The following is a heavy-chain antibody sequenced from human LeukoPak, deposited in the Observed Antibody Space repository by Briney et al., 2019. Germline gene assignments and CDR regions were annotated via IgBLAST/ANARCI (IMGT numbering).Heavy chain of an antibody. CDR2: IYYSGST. Sequence: SETLSLTCTVSGGSISSYYWSWIRQPPGTGLEWIGYIYYSGSTNYNPSLKSRVTISVDTSKNQFSLKLSSVTAADTAVYYCRVAYYYYYYYMDVWGKGTTVTISS. CDR1: GGSISSYY. J-gene: IGHJ6*03. CDR3: RVAYYYYYYYMDV. V-gene: IGHV4-59*12. D-gene: IGHD2-15*01.